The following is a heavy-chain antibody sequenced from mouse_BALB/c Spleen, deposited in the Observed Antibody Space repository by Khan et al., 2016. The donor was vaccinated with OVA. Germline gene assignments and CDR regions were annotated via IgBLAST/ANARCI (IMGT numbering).Heavy chain of an antibody. Sequence: EVQLQESGPGLVKPSQSLSLTCSVTGYSITSGYNWNWIRQFPGNKLEWMGYISYDGSNNYNPSLKNRISITRDTSKNQFFLKLNSVTTEDTATYYCARDYFGNGYFDYGGQGTTLTVSS. J-gene: IGHJ2*01. CDR3: ARDYFGNGYFDY. V-gene: IGHV3-6*02. CDR2: ISYDGSN. D-gene: IGHD1-1*01. CDR1: GYSITSGYN.